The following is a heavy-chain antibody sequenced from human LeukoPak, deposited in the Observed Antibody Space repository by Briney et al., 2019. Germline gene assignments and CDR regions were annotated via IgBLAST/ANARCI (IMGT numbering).Heavy chain of an antibody. CDR2: ISWDGGST. Sequence: GGSLRLSCAASGFTFDDYTMHWVRQAPGKGLEWVSLISWDGGSTYYADSVKGRFTISRDNSKNSLYLQMNSLRTEDTALYYCAKVSLHHSSGPFDYWGQGTLVTVSS. J-gene: IGHJ4*02. CDR3: AKVSLHHSSGPFDY. CDR1: GFTFDDYT. V-gene: IGHV3-43*01. D-gene: IGHD3-22*01.